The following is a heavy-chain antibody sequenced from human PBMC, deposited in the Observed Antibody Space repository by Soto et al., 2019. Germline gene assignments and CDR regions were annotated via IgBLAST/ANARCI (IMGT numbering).Heavy chain of an antibody. CDR1: GGSFSGNY. CDR3: ARGNFYYGMDV. J-gene: IGHJ6*02. Sequence: PSETLSLTCAVSGGSFSGNYCTWIRQPPGKGLEWIGEFSDSGSTNYNPSLKSRVTISEDMSKSQFSLKLSSVTAADTAVYYCARGNFYYGMDVWGQGTTVTVSS. V-gene: IGHV4-34*01. CDR2: FSDSGST.